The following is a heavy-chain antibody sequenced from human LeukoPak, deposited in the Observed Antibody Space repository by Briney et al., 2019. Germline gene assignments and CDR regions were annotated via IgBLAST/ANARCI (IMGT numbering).Heavy chain of an antibody. V-gene: IGHV4-30-4*01. CDR2: IYDSRST. CDR3: AREYSGYDYYFDY. J-gene: IGHJ4*02. Sequence: SETLSLTCTVSGASIRSGDYYWSWIRQPPGKGLEWIGHIYDSRSTYYNPSLKSRITISVDTSENRFSLKLSSVTAADTAVYYCAREYSGYDYYFDYWGQGTLVTVSS. CDR1: GASIRSGDYY. D-gene: IGHD5-12*01.